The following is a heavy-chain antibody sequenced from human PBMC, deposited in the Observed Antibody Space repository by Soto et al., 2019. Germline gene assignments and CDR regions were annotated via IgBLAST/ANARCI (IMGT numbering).Heavy chain of an antibody. CDR3: ARGRGYSYGLDP. Sequence: SQTLPLTCTVSGDSIISSNNYCSCFRQPPGECLEWIGFISYSGTTSYSPSLKSRLAISLDTSKNQFSLSLSSVTAADTAVYYCARGRGYSYGLDPWGQGTLVTVS. CDR2: ISYSGTT. CDR1: GDSIISSNNY. V-gene: IGHV4-30-4*01. D-gene: IGHD5-18*01. J-gene: IGHJ5*02.